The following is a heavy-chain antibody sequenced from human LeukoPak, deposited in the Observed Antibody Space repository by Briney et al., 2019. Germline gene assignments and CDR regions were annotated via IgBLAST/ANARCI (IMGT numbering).Heavy chain of an antibody. V-gene: IGHV3-23*01. CDR3: AKNGRYYDILTGYYGD. J-gene: IGHJ4*02. Sequence: GGSLRLSCAASGFTFSSYALSWVRQAPGKGLEWVSAISGSGGSTYYADSVKGRFTISRDNSKNTLYLQMNSLRAADTAVYYCAKNGRYYDILTGYYGDWGQGTLVTVSS. D-gene: IGHD3-9*01. CDR1: GFTFSSYA. CDR2: ISGSGGST.